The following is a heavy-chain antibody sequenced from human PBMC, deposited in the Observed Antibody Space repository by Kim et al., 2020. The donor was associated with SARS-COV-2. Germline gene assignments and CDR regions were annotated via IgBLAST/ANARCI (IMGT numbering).Heavy chain of an antibody. CDR1: GFTFSSYA. J-gene: IGHJ4*02. D-gene: IGHD4-17*01. Sequence: GGSLRLSCAASGFTFSSYAMHWVRQAPGKGLEWVAVISYDGSNKYYADSVKGRFTISRDNSKNTLYLQMNSLRAEDTAVYYCARGHYGGNSPHIGYFDYWGQGTLVTVSS. V-gene: IGHV3-30-3*01. CDR2: ISYDGSNK. CDR3: ARGHYGGNSPHIGYFDY.